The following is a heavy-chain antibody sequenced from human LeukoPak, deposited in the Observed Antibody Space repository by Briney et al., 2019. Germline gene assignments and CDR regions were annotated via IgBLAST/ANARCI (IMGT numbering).Heavy chain of an antibody. CDR3: ASATGTGPSDY. D-gene: IGHD1-1*01. J-gene: IGHJ4*02. Sequence: SETLSLTCAVYGGSFSGYYWSWIRQPPGKGLEWIGEINHSGSTNYNPSLKSRVTISVDTSKNQFSLKLSSVTAADTAVYYCASATGTGPSDYWGQGTLVTVSS. CDR1: GGSFSGYY. V-gene: IGHV4-34*01. CDR2: INHSGST.